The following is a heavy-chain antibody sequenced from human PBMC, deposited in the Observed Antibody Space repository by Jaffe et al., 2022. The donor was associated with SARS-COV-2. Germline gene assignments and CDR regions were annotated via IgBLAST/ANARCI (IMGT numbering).Heavy chain of an antibody. V-gene: IGHV3-74*01. CDR3: ARWGYCSSTSCYFPTYYYGMDV. J-gene: IGHJ6*02. CDR2: INSDGSST. D-gene: IGHD2-2*01. CDR1: GFTFSSYW. Sequence: EVQLVESGGGLVQPGGSLRLSCAASGFTFSSYWMHWVRQAPGKGLVWVSRINSDGSSTSYADSVKGRFTISRDNAKNTLYLQMNSLRAEDTAVYYCARWGYCSSTSCYFPTYYYGMDVWGQGTTVTVSS.